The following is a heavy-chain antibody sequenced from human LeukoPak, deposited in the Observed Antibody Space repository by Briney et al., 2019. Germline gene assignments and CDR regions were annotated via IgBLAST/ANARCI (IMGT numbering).Heavy chain of an antibody. CDR1: GGSISSYY. Sequence: KPSETLSLTCTVSGGSISSYYWSWIRQPPGKGLEWIGYIYYSGSTNYNPSLKSRVTISVDTSKNQFSLKLSSVTAADTAVYYCAREPLWSGYSYYYYYMDVWGKGTTVTVSS. V-gene: IGHV4-59*12. J-gene: IGHJ6*03. CDR2: IYYSGST. D-gene: IGHD3-3*01. CDR3: AREPLWSGYSYYYYYMDV.